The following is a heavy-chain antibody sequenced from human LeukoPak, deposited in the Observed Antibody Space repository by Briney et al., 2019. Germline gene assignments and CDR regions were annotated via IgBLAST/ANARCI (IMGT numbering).Heavy chain of an antibody. V-gene: IGHV4-39*01. CDR3: ARAPLSATPEDYYYYGMDV. CDR2: IYYSGTT. D-gene: IGHD2-2*02. CDR1: GGSIISSTYY. Sequence: PSETLSLTCTVSGGSIISSTYYWGWIRQPPGKGLEWIGSIYYSGTTYYNPSLKSRVTISVDTSRNQFSLKLSSVTAADTAVYYCARAPLSATPEDYYYYGMDVWGQGTTVTVSS. J-gene: IGHJ6*02.